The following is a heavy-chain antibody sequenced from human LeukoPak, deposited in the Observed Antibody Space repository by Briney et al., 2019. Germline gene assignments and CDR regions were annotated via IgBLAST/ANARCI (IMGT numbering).Heavy chain of an antibody. CDR1: GYTFTGYY. Sequence: ASVKVSCKASGYTFTGYYMHWVRQAPGQGLEWMGWINPNSGGTIYAQKFQGRVTMTRDTSISTAYMELSRLRSDDTAVYYCARVDYGDSFDYWGQGTLVTVSS. CDR3: ARVDYGDSFDY. D-gene: IGHD4-17*01. J-gene: IGHJ4*02. V-gene: IGHV1-2*02. CDR2: INPNSGGT.